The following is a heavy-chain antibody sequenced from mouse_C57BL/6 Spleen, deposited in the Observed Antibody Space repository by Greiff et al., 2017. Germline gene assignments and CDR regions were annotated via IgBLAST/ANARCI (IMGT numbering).Heavy chain of an antibody. J-gene: IGHJ1*03. CDR2: ISAGGSYT. V-gene: IGHV5-4*01. CDR3: ARDLGEYDGRWYFDF. D-gene: IGHD2-13*01. Sequence: EVKLVESGGGLVKPGGSLQLSCAASGFTFSSSAMSWVRQTPEKRLEWVATISAGGSYTYSPDNVKGRFTISRDNAKNNLYLQMSHLKSEDTAMYYGARDLGEYDGRWYFDFWGTGTSVTVSS. CDR1: GFTFSSSA.